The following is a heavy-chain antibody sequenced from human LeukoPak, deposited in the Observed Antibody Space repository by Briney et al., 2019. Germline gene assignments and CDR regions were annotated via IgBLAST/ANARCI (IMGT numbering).Heavy chain of an antibody. CDR3: ARDWYDNSDAFDI. Sequence: PGGSLRLSCAASGFSFSTTWMHWVRQVPGQGLVWVARITSDGTSISYAESVKGRFTISRDNAKNSLYLQMNSLRAEDTAVYYCARDWYDNSDAFDIWGQGTMVTVSS. V-gene: IGHV3-74*03. CDR2: ITSDGTSI. D-gene: IGHD3-9*01. CDR1: GFSFSTTW. J-gene: IGHJ3*02.